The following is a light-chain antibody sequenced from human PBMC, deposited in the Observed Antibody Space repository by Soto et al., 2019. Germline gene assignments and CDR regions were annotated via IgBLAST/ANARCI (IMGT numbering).Light chain of an antibody. V-gene: IGKV3-20*01. CDR1: QSISNNF. J-gene: IGKJ1*01. CDR2: GVS. Sequence: EMVLTQSPGTSSLPPGEGATLFCRASQSISNNFLDWSQQLPGQAPSLLIFGVSSRATGIPDRFSGSGSRTEVSLTFDRVEPEDFAVYDWQQYRRSSPSWTFGQGTKVVIK. CDR3: QQYRRSSPSWT.